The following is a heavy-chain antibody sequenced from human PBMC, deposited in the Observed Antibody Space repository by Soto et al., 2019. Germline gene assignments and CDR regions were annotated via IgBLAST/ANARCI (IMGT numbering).Heavy chain of an antibody. CDR1: GYTFTGYY. Sequence: QVQLVQSGAEVKKPGASVKVSCKASGYTFTGYYMHWVRQAPGQGLEWMGWINPNSGGTNYAQKFQGWVTMTRDTSISTAYMELSRLRSDDTAVYYCARSPLHCSSTSCHIYHYMDVWGNGTTVTVSS. CDR2: INPNSGGT. CDR3: ARSPLHCSSTSCHIYHYMDV. V-gene: IGHV1-2*04. J-gene: IGHJ6*03. D-gene: IGHD2-2*02.